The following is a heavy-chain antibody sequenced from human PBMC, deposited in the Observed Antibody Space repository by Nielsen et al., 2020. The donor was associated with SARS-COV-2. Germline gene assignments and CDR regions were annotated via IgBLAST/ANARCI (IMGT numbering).Heavy chain of an antibody. V-gene: IGHV3-33*01. Sequence: WIRQPPGKGLEWVAVIWYDGSNKYYADSVKGRFTISRDNSKNTLYLQMNSLRAEDTAVYYCARSQSHQDFWSGYLRGEADGMDVWGQGTTVTVSS. D-gene: IGHD3-3*01. J-gene: IGHJ6*02. CDR3: ARSQSHQDFWSGYLRGEADGMDV. CDR2: IWYDGSNK.